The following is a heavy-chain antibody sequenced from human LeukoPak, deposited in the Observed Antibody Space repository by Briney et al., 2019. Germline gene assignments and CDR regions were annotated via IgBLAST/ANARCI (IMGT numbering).Heavy chain of an antibody. Sequence: ASVKVSCKASGYTFTGYYMHWVRQAPGQGLEWMGWISAYNGNTDYAQNFQGRVTMTTDTSTSTAYMELRSLRSDDTAVYYCARDRSSSDYWGQGTLVTVSS. CDR3: ARDRSSSDY. V-gene: IGHV1-18*04. CDR2: ISAYNGNT. CDR1: GYTFTGYY. J-gene: IGHJ4*02. D-gene: IGHD6-6*01.